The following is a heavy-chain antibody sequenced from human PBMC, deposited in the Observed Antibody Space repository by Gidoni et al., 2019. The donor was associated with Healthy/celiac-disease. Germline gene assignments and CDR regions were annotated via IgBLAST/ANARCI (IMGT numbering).Heavy chain of an antibody. D-gene: IGHD3-10*01. Sequence: QVQLVQSGAEVKEPGASVKVSCKASGYTLTNYFIHWVRQAPGQGPEWMGIINPSGGSTNYAQKFQGRVTMTRDTSTSTVYMELSSLTSEDTAVYYCARERSVVRGVMDFWGQGTLVTVSS. J-gene: IGHJ4*02. V-gene: IGHV1-46*01. CDR3: ARERSVVRGVMDF. CDR1: GYTLTNYF. CDR2: INPSGGST.